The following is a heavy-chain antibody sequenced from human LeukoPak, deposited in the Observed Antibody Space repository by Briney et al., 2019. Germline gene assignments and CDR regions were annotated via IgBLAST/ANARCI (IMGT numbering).Heavy chain of an antibody. CDR2: IYYSGST. D-gene: IGHD2/OR15-2a*01. CDR3: ARGATSLSYFDS. J-gene: IGHJ4*02. Sequence: SETLSLTCTVSGGSISTYYWSWIRQPPGKGLEWIGYIYYSGSTNYNPSLKSRVTISVDTSKNPFSLKLSSVTAADTAVYYCARGATSLSYFDSRGQGTLVTVSS. V-gene: IGHV4-59*01. CDR1: GGSISTYY.